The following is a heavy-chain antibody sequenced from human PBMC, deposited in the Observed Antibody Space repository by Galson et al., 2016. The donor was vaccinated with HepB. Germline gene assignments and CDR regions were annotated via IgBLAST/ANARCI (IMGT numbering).Heavy chain of an antibody. Sequence: SLRLSCATSGFTFKNYVMSWVRQAPGKGLQWVSAMSDSAGSAYYADSVKGRFTISRDNAKNSLYLQMNNLRDEDTAVYYCARDPHALDFWGQGTLVTVSS. CDR3: ARDPHALDF. CDR1: GFTFKNYV. CDR2: MSDSAGSA. V-gene: IGHV3-23*01. J-gene: IGHJ4*02.